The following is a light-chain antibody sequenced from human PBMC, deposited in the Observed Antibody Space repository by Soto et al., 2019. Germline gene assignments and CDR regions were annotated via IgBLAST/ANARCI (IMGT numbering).Light chain of an antibody. V-gene: IGKV1-9*01. CDR3: HQLNSVPQT. Sequence: DIPLTQSPSFLSASVGDRVYITCRASQGISTYLTWYQQKPGKAPKLLIYSASTLQSGVPSRFSGSGSRTEFTLTISILPPEDFATYFCHQLNSVPQTFGQGTNVEIK. CDR2: SAS. CDR1: QGISTY. J-gene: IGKJ1*01.